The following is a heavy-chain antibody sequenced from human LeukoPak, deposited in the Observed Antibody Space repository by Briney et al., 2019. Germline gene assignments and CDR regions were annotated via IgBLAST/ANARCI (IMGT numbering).Heavy chain of an antibody. CDR3: AKAGAAAGITLGRTGYFDY. Sequence: GGSLRLSXAASGFTFSSYAMSWVRQAPGKGLEWVSAISGSGGSTYYADSVKGRFTISRDNSKNTLYLQMNSLRAEDTAVYYCAKAGAAAGITLGRTGYFDYWGQGTLVTVSS. V-gene: IGHV3-23*01. CDR2: ISGSGGST. CDR1: GFTFSSYA. J-gene: IGHJ4*02. D-gene: IGHD6-13*01.